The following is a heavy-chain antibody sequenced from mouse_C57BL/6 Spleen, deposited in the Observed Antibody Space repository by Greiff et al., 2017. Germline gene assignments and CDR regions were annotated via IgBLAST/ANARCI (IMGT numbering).Heavy chain of an antibody. CDR3: ARSYYCGSSYDYFDY. CDR1: GFTFSDYG. D-gene: IGHD1-1*01. V-gene: IGHV5-17*01. Sequence: EVHLVESGGGLVKPGGSLTLSCAASGFTFSDYGMHWVRQAPEKGLEWVAYISSGSSTIYYADTVKGRFTISRDNAKNTLFLQMTSLRSEDTAMYYCARSYYCGSSYDYFDYWGQGTTLTVSS. CDR2: ISSGSSTI. J-gene: IGHJ2*01.